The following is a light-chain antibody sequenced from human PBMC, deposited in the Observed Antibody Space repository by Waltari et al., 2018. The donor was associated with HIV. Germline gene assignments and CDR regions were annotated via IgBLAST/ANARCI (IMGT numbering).Light chain of an antibody. J-gene: IGLJ3*02. Sequence: QSALTQPAPVSGSPGQSVTISCTATTSDFGRYNSVSWYQQHPGNVPKVIIYEVTSRPSGVPHRFSGSRSGNTASLTISGLQAEDEAVYYCSSHTTTDTLMFGGGTKLTVL. V-gene: IGLV2-14*03. CDR3: SSHTTTDTLM. CDR2: EVT. CDR1: TSDFGRYNS.